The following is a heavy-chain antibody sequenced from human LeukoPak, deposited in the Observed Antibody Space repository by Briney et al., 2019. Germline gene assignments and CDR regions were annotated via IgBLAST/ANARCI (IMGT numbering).Heavy chain of an antibody. CDR2: IKSDGSST. CDR1: GFTFSSYW. V-gene: IGHV3-74*01. Sequence: GGSLRLSCAASGFTFSSYWMHWVRHAPGKGLVWVSRIKSDGSSTNYADSVKGRFTISRDNAKNTLYLQVGSLRAEDMAVYYCSRDLYYRSGSSYNGLEYWGQGTLVTVSS. CDR3: SRDLYYRSGSSYNGLEY. D-gene: IGHD3-10*01. J-gene: IGHJ4*02.